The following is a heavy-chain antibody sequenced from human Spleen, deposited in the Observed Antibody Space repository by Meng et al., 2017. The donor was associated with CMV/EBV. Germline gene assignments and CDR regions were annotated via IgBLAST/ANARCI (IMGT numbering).Heavy chain of an antibody. J-gene: IGHJ4*02. Sequence: GESLKISCEASGFTFGRYSMHWVRQSPGKGLEWVAVISFDGSETYYADSVKGRFTIARSNARNTLSLQMDSVRPEDTAVYYCARVDSDWSQFIDSWGQGTLVTVSS. CDR1: GFTFGRYS. CDR3: ARVDSDWSQFIDS. CDR2: ISFDGSET. V-gene: IGHV3-30*04. D-gene: IGHD6-19*01.